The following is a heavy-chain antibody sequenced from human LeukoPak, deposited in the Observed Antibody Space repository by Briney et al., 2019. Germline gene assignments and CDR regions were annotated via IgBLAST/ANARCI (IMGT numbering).Heavy chain of an antibody. D-gene: IGHD3-22*01. CDR3: AKGAPTYYYDSSGYYSFDY. CDR2: IRYDGSNK. V-gene: IGHV3-30*02. J-gene: IGHJ4*02. Sequence: TGGSLRLSCAASGFTFSSYGMHWVRQAPAKWLEWVAFIRYDGSNKYYADSVKGRFTISRDNSKNTLYLQMSSLRAEDTAAYYCAKGAPTYYYDSSGYYSFDYWGQGTLVTVSS. CDR1: GFTFSSYG.